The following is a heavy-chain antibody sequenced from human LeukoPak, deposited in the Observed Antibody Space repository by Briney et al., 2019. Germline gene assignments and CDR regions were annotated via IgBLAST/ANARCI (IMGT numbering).Heavy chain of an antibody. Sequence: ASVKVSCKASGCTFNSYAISWVRQAPGQGLEWMGGIIPMSDTANYPQKFRGRLTITADIPTSTVYMELSSLRSEDTAVYYCAREDDTGRYMGDDAFDIWGQGTMVTVSS. J-gene: IGHJ3*02. CDR3: AREDDTGRYMGDDAFDI. V-gene: IGHV1-69*06. CDR1: GCTFNSYA. D-gene: IGHD1-26*01. CDR2: IIPMSDTA.